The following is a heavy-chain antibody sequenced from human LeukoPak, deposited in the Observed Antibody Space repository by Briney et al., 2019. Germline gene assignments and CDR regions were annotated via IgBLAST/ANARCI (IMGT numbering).Heavy chain of an antibody. D-gene: IGHD3-22*01. CDR2: IYPGDSDT. CDR1: GYSFTSYW. Sequence: RGESLQISCKGSGYSFTSYWIGWVRQMPGKGLEWMGIIYPGDSDTRYSPSFQGQVTISADKSISTAYLQWSSLKASDTAMYYCARYYYDSSGYYHFDYWGQGTLVTVSS. V-gene: IGHV5-51*01. J-gene: IGHJ4*02. CDR3: ARYYYDSSGYYHFDY.